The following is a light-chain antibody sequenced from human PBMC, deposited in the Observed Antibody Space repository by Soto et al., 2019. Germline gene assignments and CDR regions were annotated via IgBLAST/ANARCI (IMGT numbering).Light chain of an antibody. CDR1: SGHSSYA. V-gene: IGLV4-69*01. J-gene: IGLJ2*01. Sequence: QLVLTQSPSASASLGASVKLTCTLSSGHSSYAIAWHQQQPEKGPRYLMKLNSDDNHIRGDGIPDRFSGSSSGAERNLSISSLPSEDEADNYCQTWGTGIGVFGGGTKLTVL. CDR2: LNSDDNH. CDR3: QTWGTGIGV.